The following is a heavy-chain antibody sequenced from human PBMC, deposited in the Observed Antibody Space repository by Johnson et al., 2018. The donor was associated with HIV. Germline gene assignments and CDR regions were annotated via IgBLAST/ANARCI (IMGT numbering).Heavy chain of an antibody. V-gene: IGHV3-9*01. D-gene: IGHD3-16*02. J-gene: IGHJ3*02. Sequence: QLVESGGGVVQPGRSLRLSCAASGFTFSSYAMHWVRQAPGKGLEWVSGISWNSGSIGYADSVKGRFTISRDDSKNTLYLQMNSLTTEDTAVYYCTTAIVIDAFDIWGQGTMVTVSS. CDR3: TTAIVIDAFDI. CDR2: ISWNSGSI. CDR1: GFTFSSYA.